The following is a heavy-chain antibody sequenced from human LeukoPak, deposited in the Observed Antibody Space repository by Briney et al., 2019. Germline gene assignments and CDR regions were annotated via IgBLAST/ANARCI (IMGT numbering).Heavy chain of an antibody. CDR3: VVRRGDYTSYAFDI. V-gene: IGHV4-34*01. J-gene: IGHJ3*02. CDR2: INHSGST. Sequence: PSETLSLTRAVYGGSFSGYYWSWIRQPPGKGLEWIGEINHSGSTNYNPSLKSRVTISVDTSKNQFSLKLSSVTAADTAVYYCVVRRGDYTSYAFDIWGQGTMVTVSS. CDR1: GGSFSGYY. D-gene: IGHD4-17*01.